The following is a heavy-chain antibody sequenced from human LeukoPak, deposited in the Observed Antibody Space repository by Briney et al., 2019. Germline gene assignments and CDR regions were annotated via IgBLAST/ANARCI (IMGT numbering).Heavy chain of an antibody. J-gene: IGHJ5*02. Sequence: ASVKVSCKASGYTFTNYGITWVRQAPGQGLEWMGWISGDNGDTNYAQTFQGRVTMTAETSTSTAYMELRSLRSNDTAVYYCAREVWNSRDTSGPLDPWGQGTLVIVSA. D-gene: IGHD3-22*01. CDR1: GYTFTNYG. V-gene: IGHV1-18*01. CDR2: ISGDNGDT. CDR3: AREVWNSRDTSGPLDP.